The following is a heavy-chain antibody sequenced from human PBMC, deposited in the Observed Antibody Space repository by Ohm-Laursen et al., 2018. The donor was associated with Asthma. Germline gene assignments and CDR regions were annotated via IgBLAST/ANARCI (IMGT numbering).Heavy chain of an antibody. V-gene: IGHV3-30*04. CDR2: ISYDGRNK. J-gene: IGHJ4*02. Sequence: SPRLSCAASGFTFRSYAMHWVRQAPGKGLEWVAVISYDGRNKYYGDSVKGRFTISGDKSKNTVSLQMNSLKSEDTAVYYCAKGGTEYLLYGMPDQFDYWGQGTHVPVSP. CDR1: GFTFRSYA. D-gene: IGHD3-10*01. CDR3: AKGGTEYLLYGMPDQFDY.